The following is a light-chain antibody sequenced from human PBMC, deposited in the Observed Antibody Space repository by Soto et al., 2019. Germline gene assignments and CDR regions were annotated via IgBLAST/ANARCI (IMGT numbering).Light chain of an antibody. J-gene: IGLJ2*01. CDR1: GSTIGTHA. CDR2: RNH. V-gene: IGLV1-44*01. CDR3: AAWDDRLRAVV. Sequence: QSVLTQSPSESATPGQRVTISCSGSGSTIGTHAVNWYQQVPGTAPTLLIFRNHQRPSGVPDRFSGSKSGTSASLAISGPQSEDEADYYCAAWDDRLRAVVFGGGNKLTVL.